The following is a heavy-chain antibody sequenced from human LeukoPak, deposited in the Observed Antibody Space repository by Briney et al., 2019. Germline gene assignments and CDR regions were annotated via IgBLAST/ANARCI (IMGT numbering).Heavy chain of an antibody. Sequence: SETLSLTCTVSGGSISSYYWSRIRQPPGKGLEWIGYIYYSGSTNYNPSLKSRVTISVDTSKNQFSLKLSSVTAADTAVYYCAREGDYYGSGTFYVWGQGNLVAVSS. V-gene: IGHV4-59*01. D-gene: IGHD3-10*01. J-gene: IGHJ4*02. CDR3: AREGDYYGSGTFYV. CDR2: IYYSGST. CDR1: GGSISSYY.